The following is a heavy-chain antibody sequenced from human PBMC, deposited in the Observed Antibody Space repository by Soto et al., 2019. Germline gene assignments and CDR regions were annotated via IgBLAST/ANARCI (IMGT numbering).Heavy chain of an antibody. CDR2: ISTNGDIT. J-gene: IGHJ4*01. Sequence: PGGSLRLSCSASGFTFSSYTMHWVRQAPGKGLEYVSFISTNGDITSYSDSVKGRFTISRDNSKNTLFLQMSSLRTDDTAVYYCIKDLSGSYSFDYWGHGTLVTVSS. CDR3: IKDLSGSYSFDY. V-gene: IGHV3-64D*08. CDR1: GFTFSSYT. D-gene: IGHD1-26*01.